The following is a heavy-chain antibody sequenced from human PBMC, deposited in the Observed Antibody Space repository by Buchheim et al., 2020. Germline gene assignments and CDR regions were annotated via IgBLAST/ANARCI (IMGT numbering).Heavy chain of an antibody. V-gene: IGHV3-30-3*01. Sequence: QVQLVESGGGVVQPGRSLRLSCAASGFTFSSYAMHWVRQAPGKGLEWVAVISYDGSNKYYADSVKGRFTISRDNSKNTLYLQMNSLRAEDTAVYYCARDLFGSIAAAGKHWGQGTL. CDR1: GFTFSSYA. D-gene: IGHD6-13*01. CDR2: ISYDGSNK. J-gene: IGHJ1*01. CDR3: ARDLFGSIAAAGKH.